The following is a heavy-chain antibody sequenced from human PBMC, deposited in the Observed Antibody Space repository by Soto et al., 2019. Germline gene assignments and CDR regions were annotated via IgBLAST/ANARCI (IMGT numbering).Heavy chain of an antibody. CDR3: ARDLGGAAPVDY. CDR1: GDTFIISA. CDR2: LVPFFGKS. D-gene: IGHD6-6*01. Sequence: QVQLAQSGAEVRKPGSSVKVSCKASGDTFIISAITWVRQAPGQGLEWVGGLVPFFGKSMYGPKFEGRVTFTADESTRTAYMELSHLTSDDTAVYYCARDLGGAAPVDYWGQGTLVTVSS. V-gene: IGHV1-69*01. J-gene: IGHJ4*02.